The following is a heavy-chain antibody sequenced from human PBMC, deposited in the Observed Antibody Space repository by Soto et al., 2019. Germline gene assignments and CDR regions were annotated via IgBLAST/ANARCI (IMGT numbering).Heavy chain of an antibody. Sequence: QVQLVESGGGVVQPGRSLRLSCAASGFTFSSYAMHWVRQAPGKGLEWVAVISYDGSNKYYADSVKGRFTISRDNSKNTLYLQMNSLRAEDTAVYYCAREDPEKYSPFDYWGQGTLVTVSS. J-gene: IGHJ4*02. CDR1: GFTFSSYA. D-gene: IGHD6-6*01. V-gene: IGHV3-30-3*01. CDR2: ISYDGSNK. CDR3: AREDPEKYSPFDY.